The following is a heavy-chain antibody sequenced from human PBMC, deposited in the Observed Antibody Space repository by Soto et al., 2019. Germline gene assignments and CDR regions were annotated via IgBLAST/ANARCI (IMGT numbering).Heavy chain of an antibody. CDR3: AKIRAFWSLFDY. V-gene: IGHV3-23*01. J-gene: IGHJ4*02. D-gene: IGHD3-3*01. Sequence: PGGSLRLSCAASGFTFSSYAMSWVRQAPGKGLEWVSAISGSGGSTYYADSVKGRFTNSRDNSKNTLYLQMNSLRAEDTAVYYCAKIRAFWSLFDYWGQGTLVTVSS. CDR2: ISGSGGST. CDR1: GFTFSSYA.